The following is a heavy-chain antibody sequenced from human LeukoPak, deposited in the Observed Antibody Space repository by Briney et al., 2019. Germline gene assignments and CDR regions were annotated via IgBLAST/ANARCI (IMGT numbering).Heavy chain of an antibody. J-gene: IGHJ4*02. V-gene: IGHV4-59*01. CDR3: ASHAYDSSGYYPGLWDY. D-gene: IGHD3-22*01. CDR1: GGSISSYY. Sequence: SETLSLTCTVSGGSISSYYWSWIRQPPGKGLEWIGYIYYSGSTNYNPSLKSRVTISVDTSKNQFSLKLSSVTAADTAVYYCASHAYDSSGYYPGLWDYWGQGTLVTVSS. CDR2: IYYSGST.